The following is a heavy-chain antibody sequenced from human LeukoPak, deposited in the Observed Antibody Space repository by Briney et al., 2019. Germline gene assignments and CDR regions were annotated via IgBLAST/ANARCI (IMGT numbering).Heavy chain of an antibody. CDR2: VYYNGTT. V-gene: IGHV4-59*08. CDR3: AKHYPGGLYQHGMDV. D-gene: IGHD3-16*01. J-gene: IGHJ6*02. Sequence: SETLSLTCTVSGGSISGYFWSCIRQPPGKGLEFIGYVYYNGTTLYSPSLKSRVTMSVDTSKNQFSLKLNFVTDGVTAVYYCAKHYPGGLYQHGMDVWGQGTMVIVSS. CDR1: GGSISGYF.